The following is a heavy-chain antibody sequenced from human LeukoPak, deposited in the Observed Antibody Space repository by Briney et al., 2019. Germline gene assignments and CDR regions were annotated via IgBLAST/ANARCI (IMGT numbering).Heavy chain of an antibody. CDR1: GFTFSSYG. D-gene: IGHD2-2*01. V-gene: IGHV3-33*01. J-gene: IGHJ4*02. CDR3: ARDMGVPAALDY. CDR2: IWYDGSNK. Sequence: PGRSLRLSCAASGFTFSSYGMHWVRQAPGKGLEWVAVIWYDGSNKYYADSVKGRFTISRDNSKNTLYLQMNSLRAEDTAAYYCARDMGVPAALDYWGQGTLVTVSS.